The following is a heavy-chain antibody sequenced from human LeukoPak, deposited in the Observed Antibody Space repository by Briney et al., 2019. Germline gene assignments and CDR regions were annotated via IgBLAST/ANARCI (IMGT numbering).Heavy chain of an antibody. J-gene: IGHJ4*02. D-gene: IGHD3-10*01. CDR2: IIPIFGTA. Sequence: SVKVSCKASGGTFSSYAISWVRQAPGQGLEWMGGIIPIFGTANYAQKFQGRVTITADESTSTAYMELSSLRSEDTAVYYCAREASLTMVRGVIITFDYWGQGTLVTVSS. V-gene: IGHV1-69*13. CDR3: AREASLTMVRGVIITFDY. CDR1: GGTFSSYA.